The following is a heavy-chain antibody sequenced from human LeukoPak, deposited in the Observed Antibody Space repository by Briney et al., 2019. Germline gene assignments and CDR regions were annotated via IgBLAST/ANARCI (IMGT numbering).Heavy chain of an antibody. CDR1: GGSMTNLY. V-gene: IGHV4-59*08. CDR2: IYHTVST. CDR3: VRIYCTSTSCYGDSYYGMDV. Sequence: SETLSLTCSVSGGSMTNLYWSWIRQPPGKGLEWIGYIYHTVSTNYNPSLKSRVTISVDTSKNQFSLRLSSVTAADSTVYYCVRIYCTSTSCYGDSYYGMDVWGQGTTVTVSS. D-gene: IGHD2-2*01. J-gene: IGHJ6*02.